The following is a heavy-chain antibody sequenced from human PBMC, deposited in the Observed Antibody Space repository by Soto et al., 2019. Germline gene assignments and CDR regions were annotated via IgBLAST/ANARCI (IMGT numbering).Heavy chain of an antibody. J-gene: IGHJ4*02. CDR1: GGSISSSNW. V-gene: IGHV4-4*02. CDR3: ARDPGNFGVVRTTYYFDS. CDR2: IYHSGST. Sequence: QVQLQESGPGLVKPSGTLSLTCAVSGGSISSSNWWSWVRQPPGKGLEWIGEIYHSGSTDYNPSLKSRVTISVDKSKKQCSLKLSSVTAADTAVYYCARDPGNFGVVRTTYYFDSWGQGTLVTVSS. D-gene: IGHD3-3*01.